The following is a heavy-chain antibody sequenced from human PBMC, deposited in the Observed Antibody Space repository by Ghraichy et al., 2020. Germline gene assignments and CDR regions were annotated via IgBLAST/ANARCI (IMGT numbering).Heavy chain of an antibody. Sequence: GGSLRLSCAASGFTFSSYSMNWVRQAPGKGLEWVSYISSSSSTIYYADSVKGRFTISRDNAKNSLYLQMNSLRDEDTAVYYCARAELLFRGYYYGMDVWGQGTTVTVSS. J-gene: IGHJ6*02. CDR1: GFTFSSYS. CDR3: ARAELLFRGYYYGMDV. D-gene: IGHD3-10*01. V-gene: IGHV3-48*02. CDR2: ISSSSSTI.